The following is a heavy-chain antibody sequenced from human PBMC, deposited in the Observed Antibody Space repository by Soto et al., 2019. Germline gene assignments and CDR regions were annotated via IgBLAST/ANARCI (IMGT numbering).Heavy chain of an antibody. CDR3: ASRQAVAGTNYYYYGMDV. D-gene: IGHD6-19*01. V-gene: IGHV1-3*01. CDR2: INAGNGNT. CDR1: GYTFTSYG. J-gene: IGHJ6*02. Sequence: ASVKVSCKASGYTFTSYGISWVRQAPGQRVEWMGWINAGNGNTKYSQKFQGRVTITRDTSASTAYMELSSLRSEDTAVYYCASRQAVAGTNYYYYGMDVWGQGTTVTVSS.